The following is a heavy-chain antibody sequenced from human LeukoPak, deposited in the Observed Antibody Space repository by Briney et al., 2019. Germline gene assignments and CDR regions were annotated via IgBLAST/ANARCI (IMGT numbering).Heavy chain of an antibody. Sequence: TGGSLRLSCAASVLTFSNHAISWVRQAPEKGLEWVSAISGSGGSTYYADSVKGRFTISRDNSNNSLYLEMSSQGDEVTDEYSCAKGFPTWYDSDFDYWGQGTLVTVSS. CDR1: VLTFSNHA. J-gene: IGHJ4*02. D-gene: IGHD3-9*01. V-gene: IGHV3-23*01. CDR2: ISGSGGST. CDR3: AKGFPTWYDSDFDY.